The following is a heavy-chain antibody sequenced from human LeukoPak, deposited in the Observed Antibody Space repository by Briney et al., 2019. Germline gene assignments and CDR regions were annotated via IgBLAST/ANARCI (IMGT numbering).Heavy chain of an antibody. CDR2: IYYSGST. CDR3: ARMGRGGGDSFDY. J-gene: IGHJ4*02. V-gene: IGHV4-59*01. CDR1: GGFISSYY. Sequence: SETLSLTCTVSGGFISSYYWSWIRQPPGKGLEWIGYIYYSGSTNYNPSLKSRVTISVDTSKNQFSLKLSSVTAADTAVYYCARMGRGGGDSFDYWGQGTLVTVSS. D-gene: IGHD3-16*01.